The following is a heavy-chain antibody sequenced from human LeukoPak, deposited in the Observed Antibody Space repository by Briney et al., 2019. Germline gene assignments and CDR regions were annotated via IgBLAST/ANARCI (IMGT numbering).Heavy chain of an antibody. CDR2: FDPEDGET. J-gene: IGHJ6*02. CDR3: ATDIPRRVRGVVYSSFGMDV. V-gene: IGHV1-24*01. Sequence: ASVNVSCKVSVYTLTELSMHWVRQAPGKGLEWLGGFDPEDGETIYAQKFQGRVTLAEDTSTDTAYMELSSLRSEDTAAYYCATDIPRRVRGVVYSSFGMDVWGQGTTVTVSS. D-gene: IGHD3-10*01. CDR1: VYTLTELS.